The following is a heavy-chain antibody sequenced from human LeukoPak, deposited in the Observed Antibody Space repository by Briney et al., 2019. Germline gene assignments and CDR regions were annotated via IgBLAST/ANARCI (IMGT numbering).Heavy chain of an antibody. J-gene: IGHJ4*02. CDR2: ISWNSGSI. Sequence: GGSLRLSCAASGFTFDDYAMHWVRQAPGKGLEWVSGISWNSGSIGYADSVKGRFTISRDNSKNTLYLQMNSLRAEDTAVYYCANGHYYDSSGYYSGDDYWGQGTLVTVSS. D-gene: IGHD3-22*01. CDR1: GFTFDDYA. V-gene: IGHV3-9*01. CDR3: ANGHYYDSSGYYSGDDY.